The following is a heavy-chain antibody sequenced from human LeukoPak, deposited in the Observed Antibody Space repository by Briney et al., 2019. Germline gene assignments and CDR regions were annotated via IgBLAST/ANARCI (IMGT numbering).Heavy chain of an antibody. CDR2: IWYDGSNK. CDR1: GFTFSSYG. V-gene: IGHV3-33*01. J-gene: IGHJ4*02. D-gene: IGHD2-2*01. Sequence: PGGSLRLSCAASGFTFSSYGMHWVRQAPGKGLEWVAVIWYDGSNKYYADSVKGRFTISRDNSKNTLYLQMNSLRAEDTAVYYCARFIVVIPAAGARFDYWGQGTLVTVSS. CDR3: ARFIVVIPAAGARFDY.